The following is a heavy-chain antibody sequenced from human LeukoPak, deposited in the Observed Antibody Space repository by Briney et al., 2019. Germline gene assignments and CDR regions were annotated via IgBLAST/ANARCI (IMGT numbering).Heavy chain of an antibody. CDR3: ARGAHRWQLWNDVDY. V-gene: IGHV1-18*01. CDR1: GYTFTSYG. Sequence: ASVKVSCKASGYTFTSYGISWVRQAPGQGLEWMGWISAYNGNTNYAQKLQGRVTMTTDTSTSTAYMELRSLRSDDTAVYYCARGAHRWQLWNDVDYWGQGTLVTVSS. CDR2: ISAYNGNT. D-gene: IGHD5-18*01. J-gene: IGHJ4*02.